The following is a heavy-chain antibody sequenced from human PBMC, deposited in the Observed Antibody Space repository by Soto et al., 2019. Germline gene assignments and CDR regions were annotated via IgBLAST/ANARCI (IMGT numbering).Heavy chain of an antibody. CDR1: GGSISSGGYY. D-gene: IGHD2-15*01. Sequence: QVQLQESGPGLVKPSQTLSLTCTVSGGSISSGGYYWSWIRQHPGKGLEWIGYIYYSGSTYYNPALKSRVTISVDTSKNQFALKLSCVTAADTAVYYCERESANCSGGSCYGGGYDHWGQGTLVTVSS. CDR3: ERESANCSGGSCYGGGYDH. CDR2: IYYSGST. V-gene: IGHV4-31*03. J-gene: IGHJ4*02.